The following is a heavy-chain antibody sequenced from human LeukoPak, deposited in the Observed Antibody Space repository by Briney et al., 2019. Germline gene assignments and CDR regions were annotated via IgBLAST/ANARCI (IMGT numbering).Heavy chain of an antibody. D-gene: IGHD4-23*01. CDR3: AKGGRDYGDSSGTD. CDR1: GYTFISYY. CDR2: INPSGGST. V-gene: IGHV1-46*01. Sequence: AASVTVSCKASGYTFISYYMHWVRQAPGQGLEWMGIINPSGGSTTYAQMFQGRVILTRDTSTRTVYMELYSLRSEDTAVYYCAKGGRDYGDSSGTDWGQGTLVTVSS. J-gene: IGHJ4*02.